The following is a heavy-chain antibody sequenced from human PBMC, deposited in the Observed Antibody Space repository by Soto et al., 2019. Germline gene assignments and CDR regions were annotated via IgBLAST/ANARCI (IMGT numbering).Heavy chain of an antibody. CDR3: ARVRYYYDSSGSPTVGRYYYGMDV. V-gene: IGHV4-4*02. J-gene: IGHJ6*02. CDR2: IYHSGST. CDR1: GGSIGSSNW. Sequence: SETLSLTCAVSGGSIGSSNWWSWVRQPPGKGLEWIGEIYHSGSTNYNPSLKSRVTISVDKSKNQFSLKLSSVTAADTAVYYCARVRYYYDSSGSPTVGRYYYGMDVWGQGTTVTVSS. D-gene: IGHD3-22*01.